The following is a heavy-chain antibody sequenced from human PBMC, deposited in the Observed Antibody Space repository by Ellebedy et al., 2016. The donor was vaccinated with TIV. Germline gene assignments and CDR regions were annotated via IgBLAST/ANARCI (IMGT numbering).Heavy chain of an antibody. V-gene: IGHV3-33*01. J-gene: IGHJ6*02. CDR1: GFTFSSYG. D-gene: IGHD1-26*01. Sequence: GESLKISCASSGFTFSSYGMHWVRQALGKGLEWVAVIWYDGSNKYYADSVKGRFNISRDNSKNTLYLQMNSLRAEDTAVYYCARGGEELLYYYYGMDVWGQGTTVTVSS. CDR3: ARGGEELLYYYYGMDV. CDR2: IWYDGSNK.